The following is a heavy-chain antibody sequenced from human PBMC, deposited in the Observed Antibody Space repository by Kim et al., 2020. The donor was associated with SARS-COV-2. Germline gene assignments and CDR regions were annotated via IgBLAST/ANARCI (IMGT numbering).Heavy chain of an antibody. CDR1: GFPFSSYT. J-gene: IGHJ4*02. CDR2: MSFDESHK. D-gene: IGHD6-19*01. V-gene: IGHV3-30*04. Sequence: GGSLRLSCAASGFPFSSYTMHWVRQAPGKGLEWVAAMSFDESHKYYADSVKGRFSISRDNSKNTLYLQMNSLRPEDTAVYYCARGAVISTLWYFSYWGQGT. CDR3: ARGAVISTLWYFSY.